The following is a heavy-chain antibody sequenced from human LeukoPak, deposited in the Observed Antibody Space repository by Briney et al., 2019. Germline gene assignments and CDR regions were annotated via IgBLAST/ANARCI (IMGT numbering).Heavy chain of an antibody. CDR3: ARDMGSSSYYMDV. CDR1: GFTVSSNY. CDR2: IYSGGST. Sequence: PGGSLRLSCAASGFTVSSNYMSWVRQAPGKGLDWVSVIYSGGSTYYADSVKGRFTISRDNSKNTLYLQMNSLRAEDTAVYYCARDMGSSSYYMDVWGKGTTVTVSS. J-gene: IGHJ6*03. V-gene: IGHV3-66*02. D-gene: IGHD6-6*01.